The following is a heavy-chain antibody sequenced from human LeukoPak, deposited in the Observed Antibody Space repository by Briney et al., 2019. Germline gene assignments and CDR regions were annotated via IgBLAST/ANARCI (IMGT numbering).Heavy chain of an antibody. Sequence: ASVKVSCKASGYTFTSYAMHWVRQAPGQRLEWMGWINAGNGNTKYSQKFQGRVTITRDTFASTAYMELSSLRSEDTAVYYCARDRDYDFWSGYYYYYYGMDVWGQGTTVTVSS. CDR2: INAGNGNT. V-gene: IGHV1-3*01. J-gene: IGHJ6*02. CDR3: ARDRDYDFWSGYYYYYYGMDV. CDR1: GYTFTSYA. D-gene: IGHD3-3*01.